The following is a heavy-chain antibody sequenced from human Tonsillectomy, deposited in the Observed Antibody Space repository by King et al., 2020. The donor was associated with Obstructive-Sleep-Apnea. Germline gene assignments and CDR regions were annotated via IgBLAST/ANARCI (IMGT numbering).Heavy chain of an antibody. D-gene: IGHD5-24*01. CDR3: ARDRVGRDGYNRFDY. CDR2: ISYSGST. CDR1: GGSINSYY. Sequence: VQLQESGPGLVKPSETLSLTCTVSGGSINSYYWSCIRQTPGKGLEWIGYISYSGSTNYNPSLKSRVTISVDTSKNQFSLKLSPVTAADTAVYYCARDRVGRDGYNRFDYWGQGTLVTVSS. V-gene: IGHV4-59*01. J-gene: IGHJ4*02.